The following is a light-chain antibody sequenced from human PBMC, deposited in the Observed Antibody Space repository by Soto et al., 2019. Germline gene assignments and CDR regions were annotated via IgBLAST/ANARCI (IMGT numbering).Light chain of an antibody. J-gene: IGKJ4*01. Sequence: PGERATLSCRASQSVSSYLGWYQQKPGQAPSLLICDASNRATGLPARFSGSGSGTEFTLTISSLQSEDFAVYYCQQYNNWPLTFGGGTKVEIK. CDR2: DAS. V-gene: IGKV3-15*01. CDR3: QQYNNWPLT. CDR1: QSVSSY.